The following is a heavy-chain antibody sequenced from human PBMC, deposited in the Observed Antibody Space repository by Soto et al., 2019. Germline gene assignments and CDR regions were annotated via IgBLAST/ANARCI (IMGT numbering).Heavy chain of an antibody. CDR3: ANTLLLCGESPDY. D-gene: IGHD3-10*01. Sequence: GGSLTLSCAASGFTFSSYAMSWVRQAPGKGLEWVSAISGSGGSTYYADSVKGRFTISRDKSKNTLYLQMTSLRAEDTAVYYWANTLLLCGESPDYWGQGTLVTVSS. CDR2: ISGSGGST. V-gene: IGHV3-23*01. CDR1: GFTFSSYA. J-gene: IGHJ4*02.